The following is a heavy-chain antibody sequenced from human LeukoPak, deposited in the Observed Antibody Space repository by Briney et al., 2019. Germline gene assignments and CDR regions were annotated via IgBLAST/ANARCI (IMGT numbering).Heavy chain of an antibody. J-gene: IGHJ3*01. CDR1: GFTFSDSA. Sequence: GGSLTLSCAASGFTFSDSAVTWVRRVPGEGLEWVSLISSSGGNTYYADSVKGRFTISRDNSKNMLSLQMNSLRVEDTAIYYCAKDIQLSTWGLGTMVTVSS. V-gene: IGHV3-23*01. CDR2: ISSSGGNT. CDR3: AKDIQLST. D-gene: IGHD3-16*02.